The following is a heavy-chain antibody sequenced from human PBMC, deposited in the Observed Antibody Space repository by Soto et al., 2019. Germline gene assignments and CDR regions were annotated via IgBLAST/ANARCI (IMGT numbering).Heavy chain of an antibody. J-gene: IGHJ4*02. CDR3: ARGGYYDILTGYSCED. V-gene: IGHV3-30-3*01. CDR2: ISYAGNNI. Sequence: LRLSCAASGFTFSSYSMHWVRQPPGKGLEWGAVISYAGNNIYYADSVKGRFTISRDNSKNTLYLQMNSLRNEDTAVYYCARGGYYDILTGYSCEDWGQGTPVNVAS. CDR1: GFTFSSYS. D-gene: IGHD3-9*01.